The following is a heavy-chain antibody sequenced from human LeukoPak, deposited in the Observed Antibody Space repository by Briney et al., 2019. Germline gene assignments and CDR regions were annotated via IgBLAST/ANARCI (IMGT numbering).Heavy chain of an antibody. D-gene: IGHD1-26*01. CDR2: ISGSGDST. Sequence: GGSLRLSCVASGFTFNSHAMSWVRQAPGKGLEWVSTISGSGDSTFYADSVKGRFTISRDNSKNTLYLQMSSLRADDTAMYYCAKLILGARSLFDFRGQGILVTVSS. CDR1: GFTFNSHA. CDR3: AKLILGARSLFDF. V-gene: IGHV3-23*01. J-gene: IGHJ4*02.